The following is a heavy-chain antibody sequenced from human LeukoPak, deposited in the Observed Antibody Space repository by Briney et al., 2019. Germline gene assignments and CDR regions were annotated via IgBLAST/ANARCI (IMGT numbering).Heavy chain of an antibody. CDR2: ISYDGSDK. CDR3: AKEEGSRSYGLT. CDR1: GFSFRSYS. D-gene: IGHD5-18*01. V-gene: IGHV3-30*18. Sequence: GRSLRLSCAGSGFSFRSYSIHWVRQAPGKGLEWVAVISYDGSDKYYADSVKGRFTISRDNSKNTVYLQMNSLRTEGTAVYYCAKEEGSRSYGLTWGQGALVTVSS. J-gene: IGHJ5*02.